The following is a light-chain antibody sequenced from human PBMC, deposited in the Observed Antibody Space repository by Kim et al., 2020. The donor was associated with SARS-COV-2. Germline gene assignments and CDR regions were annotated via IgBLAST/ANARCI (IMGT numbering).Light chain of an antibody. CDR2: LNSDGSH. J-gene: IGLJ3*02. CDR1: SGHSSYA. V-gene: IGLV4-69*01. Sequence: SSKLTGTLSSGHSSYAIAWHQQQPKKGPRYLMKLNSDGSHSRGDGIPDRFSGSSSGAERYLTISSLQSEDEADYYCQTWGTGIRVFGGGTQLTVL. CDR3: QTWGTGIRV.